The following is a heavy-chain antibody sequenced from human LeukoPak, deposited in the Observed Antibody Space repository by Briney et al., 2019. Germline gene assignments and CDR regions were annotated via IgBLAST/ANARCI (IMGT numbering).Heavy chain of an antibody. J-gene: IGHJ5*02. V-gene: IGHV3-53*01. D-gene: IGHD2-2*01. CDR1: GFTVSSNY. CDR2: IYSGGST. Sequence: GGSLRLSCAASGFTVSSNYMSWVRQAPGKGLEWVSVIYSGGSTYYADSVKGRFTISRDNSKNTLYLQMNSLRAEDTAVYYCARGAGQLLGEYNWFDPWGQGTLVTVSS. CDR3: ARGAGQLLGEYNWFDP.